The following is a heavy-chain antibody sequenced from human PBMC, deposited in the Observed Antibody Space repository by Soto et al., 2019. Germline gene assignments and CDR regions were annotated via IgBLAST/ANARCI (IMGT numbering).Heavy chain of an antibody. Sequence: PGGSMRLSCTASGFNFSSYAMSWVRQAPGKGLEWVSAISGSGGSTYYADSVKGRFTISRDNSKNTLYLQMNSLRAEDTAVYYCAIPYYYDSSESYWGQGTLVTVSS. CDR2: ISGSGGST. V-gene: IGHV3-23*01. CDR3: AIPYYYDSSESY. CDR1: GFNFSSYA. J-gene: IGHJ4*02. D-gene: IGHD3-22*01.